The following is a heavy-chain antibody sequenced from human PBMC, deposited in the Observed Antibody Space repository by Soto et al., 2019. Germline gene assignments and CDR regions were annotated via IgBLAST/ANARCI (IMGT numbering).Heavy chain of an antibody. V-gene: IGHV1-18*01. J-gene: IGHJ6*02. Sequence: ASVKVSCKASGYTFTSYGISWVRQAPGQGLEWMGWISAYNGNTNYAQKLQGRVTMTTDTSTSTVYMELSSLRSEDTAVYYCARALGVVVTASMDVWGQGTTVTVSS. CDR3: ARALGVVVTASMDV. D-gene: IGHD2-21*02. CDR1: GYTFTSYG. CDR2: ISAYNGNT.